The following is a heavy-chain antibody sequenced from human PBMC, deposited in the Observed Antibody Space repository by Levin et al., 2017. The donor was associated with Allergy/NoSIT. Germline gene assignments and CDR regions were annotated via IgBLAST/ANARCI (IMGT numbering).Heavy chain of an antibody. V-gene: IGHV3-33*01. CDR2: IWYDGSNK. Sequence: PGGSLRLSCAASGFTFSRYGMNWVRQAPGKGLEWVAVIWYDGSNKYYADSVKGRFTISRDNSKNTLYLQMNSLRAEDTAVYYCARPHAQGYCGGDCSVGFDYWGQGTLVTVSS. CDR3: ARPHAQGYCGGDCSVGFDY. CDR1: GFTFSRYG. D-gene: IGHD2-21*02. J-gene: IGHJ4*02.